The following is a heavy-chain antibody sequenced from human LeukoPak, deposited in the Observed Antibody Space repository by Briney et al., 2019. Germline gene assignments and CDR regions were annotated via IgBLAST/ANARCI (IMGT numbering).Heavy chain of an antibody. CDR1: GFTFRSYG. CDR2: ISGSGGDT. D-gene: IGHD3-10*01. V-gene: IGHV3-23*01. J-gene: IGHJ4*02. Sequence: GGSLRLSCAASGFTFRSYGMFWVRQAPGKGLEWVSAISGSGGDTYYADSVKGRFTISRDNSRNTLYLQMNSLRGEDTAVYYCAVGSGVLPPTTYLVHWGQGTLVTVSS. CDR3: AVGSGVLPPTTYLVH.